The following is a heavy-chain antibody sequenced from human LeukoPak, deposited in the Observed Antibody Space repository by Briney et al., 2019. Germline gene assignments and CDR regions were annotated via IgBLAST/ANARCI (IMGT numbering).Heavy chain of an antibody. CDR3: ARDYGGNSITFGI. D-gene: IGHD4-23*01. V-gene: IGHV4-59*01. CDR2: IAYSGST. J-gene: IGHJ3*02. Sequence: SETLSLTCTVSGGSISSYYWRWIRQPPGKGLEWIGYIAYSGSTIYNPSLKSRVTITLDTSKNLFSLKLTSVTAADTAVYYCARDYGGNSITFGIWGQGTMVTVSS. CDR1: GGSISSYY.